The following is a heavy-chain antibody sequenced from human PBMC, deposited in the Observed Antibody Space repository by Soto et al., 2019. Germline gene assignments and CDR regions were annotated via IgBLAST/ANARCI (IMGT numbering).Heavy chain of an antibody. CDR2: INTDGTTT. D-gene: IGHD7-27*01. J-gene: IGHJ4*02. CDR1: GFTFSNYW. CDR3: ARAHMGKLEY. Sequence: GGSLRLSCAVSGFTFSNYWMYWVRQTSGKGLVWASRINTDGTTTNYADSVKGRFTISRDNAKNTLYLQMNSLRAEDTAVYYCARAHMGKLEYWGQGILVTVSS. V-gene: IGHV3-74*01.